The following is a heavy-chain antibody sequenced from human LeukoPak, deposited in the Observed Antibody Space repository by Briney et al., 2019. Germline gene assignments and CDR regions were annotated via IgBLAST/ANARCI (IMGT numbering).Heavy chain of an antibody. CDR2: INHSGST. D-gene: IGHD3-22*01. J-gene: IGHJ4*02. Sequence: PSETLSLTCAVYGGSFSGYYWSWIRQPPGKGLEWIGEINHSGSTNYNPSLKSRVTISVDTSKNQFSLKLSSVTAADTAVYYCARGPGGYDRSGYSHWGQGTLVTVSS. V-gene: IGHV4-34*01. CDR3: ARGPGGYDRSGYSH. CDR1: GGSFSGYY.